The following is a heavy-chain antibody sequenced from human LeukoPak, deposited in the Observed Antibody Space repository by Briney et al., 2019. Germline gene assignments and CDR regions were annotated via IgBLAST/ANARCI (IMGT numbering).Heavy chain of an antibody. D-gene: IGHD5-24*01. J-gene: IGHJ4*02. Sequence: SETLSLTCTVPGYSISTGYYWDWIRQPPGKGLEWIGYIYYSGSTNYNPSLKSRVTISVDTSKNQFSLKLSSVTAADTAVYYCARDARDGYIPGDYWGQGTLVTVSS. CDR3: ARDARDGYIPGDY. CDR2: IYYSGST. CDR1: GYSISTGYY. V-gene: IGHV4-61*01.